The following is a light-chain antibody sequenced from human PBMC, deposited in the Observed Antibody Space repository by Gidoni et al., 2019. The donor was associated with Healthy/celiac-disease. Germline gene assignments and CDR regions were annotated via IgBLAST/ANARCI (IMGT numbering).Light chain of an antibody. V-gene: IGLV1-40*01. CDR3: QSYDSSLSGYV. J-gene: IGLJ1*01. CDR1: SSNIGAGYD. CDR2: GNS. Sequence: QSMLTQPPSVSGAPGKRVTISCTGSSSNIGAGYDVHWYQQLPGTAPKLLIYGNSKRPSGVPDRFSGPKSGTSASLAITGLQAEDEADYYCQSYDSSLSGYVFGTGTKVTVL.